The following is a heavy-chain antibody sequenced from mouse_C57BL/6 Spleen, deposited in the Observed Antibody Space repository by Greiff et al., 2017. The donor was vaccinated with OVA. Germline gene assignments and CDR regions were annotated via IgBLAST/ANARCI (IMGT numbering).Heavy chain of an antibody. D-gene: IGHD1-1*01. CDR3: ITTVVAHWYFDV. Sequence: LVESGAELVRPGASVTLSCKASGYTFTDYEMHWVKQTPVHGLEWIGAIDPETGGTAYNQKFKGKAILTADKSSSTAYMELRSLTSEDSAVYYCITTVVAHWYFDVWGTGTTVTVSS. CDR2: IDPETGGT. J-gene: IGHJ1*03. CDR1: GYTFTDYE. V-gene: IGHV1-15*01.